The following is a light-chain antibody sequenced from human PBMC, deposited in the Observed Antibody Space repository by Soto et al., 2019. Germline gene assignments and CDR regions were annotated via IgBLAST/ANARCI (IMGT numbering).Light chain of an antibody. CDR2: GAS. CDR3: QQFGSSLST. V-gene: IGKV3-20*01. Sequence: EIVLTQSPATLSSSPGETATLSCRASQYVGTRLAWYQHKPGQAPRLLIYGASSRATGIPDKFSGSGSGTDFTLTISGLEPEDFAVYYCQQFGSSLSTCGQGTKGDIK. J-gene: IGKJ1*01. CDR1: QYVGTR.